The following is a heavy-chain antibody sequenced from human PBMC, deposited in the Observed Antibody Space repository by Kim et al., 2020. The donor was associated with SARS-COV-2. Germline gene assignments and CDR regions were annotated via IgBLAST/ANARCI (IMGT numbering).Heavy chain of an antibody. V-gene: IGHV3-23*01. Sequence: GGSLRLSCAASGFTFSNYAMNWVRQAPGKGLEWVSGVSGSGGRTNYADSVKGRFTISRDNSKNTVYLQMNSLRAEDTAVYYCAKIRGEVQSGSDIYYFD. CDR1: GFTFSNYA. CDR3: AKIRGEVQSGSDIYYFD. CDR2: VSGSGGRT. J-gene: IGHJ4*01. D-gene: IGHD5-12*01.